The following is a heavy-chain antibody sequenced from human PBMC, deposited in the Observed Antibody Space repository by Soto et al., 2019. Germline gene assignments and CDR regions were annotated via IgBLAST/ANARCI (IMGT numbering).Heavy chain of an antibody. V-gene: IGHV3-15*01. D-gene: IGHD4-17*01. CDR2: ITSTTDGGTP. CDR3: TAAYGEYASDY. CDR1: GVTFTHAW. Sequence: PGGSLRLSCAASGVTFTHAWMNWVRQAPGKGLEWVGRITSTTDGGTPDYAAPVKGRFTISRDDSESTLYLQMNSLKTEDTAVYYCTAAYGEYASDYWGQGNLVTSPQ. J-gene: IGHJ4*01.